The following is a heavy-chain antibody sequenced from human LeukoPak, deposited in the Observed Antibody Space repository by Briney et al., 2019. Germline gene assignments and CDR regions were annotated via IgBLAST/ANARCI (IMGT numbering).Heavy chain of an antibody. CDR3: ARAERLWSPNDY. CDR2: IYYSGST. CDR1: GGSISSGGYY. Sequence: PSQTLSLTCTVSGGSISSGGYYWSWIRQHPGKGLEWIGYIYYSGSTYYNPSLKSRVTISVDTSKNQFSLKLSSVTAADTAVYYCARAERLWSPNDYWGQGTLVTVSS. D-gene: IGHD5-18*01. V-gene: IGHV4-31*03. J-gene: IGHJ4*02.